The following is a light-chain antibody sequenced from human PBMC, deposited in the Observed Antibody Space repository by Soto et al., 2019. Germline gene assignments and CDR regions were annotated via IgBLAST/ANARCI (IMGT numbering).Light chain of an antibody. CDR1: QSVRSN. Sequence: EIVLTQSPGTLSLSLGERATLSCRASQSVRSNLNWYQQKPGQSPRLLFYGASTRVTGTPDRFSGSGTGTDFTLTIRRLDAEDFAVYYCQYDEAAIWTFGQGTKGAIK. V-gene: IGKV3-20*01. J-gene: IGKJ1*01. CDR3: QYDEAAIWT. CDR2: GAS.